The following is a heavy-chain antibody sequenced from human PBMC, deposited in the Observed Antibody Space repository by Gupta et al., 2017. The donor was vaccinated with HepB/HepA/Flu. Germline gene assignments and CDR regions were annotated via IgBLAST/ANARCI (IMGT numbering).Heavy chain of an antibody. CDR3: ARAGGINFWSGYAFDL. CDR2: VYYTGKS. J-gene: IGHJ5*02. CDR1: GDSITTYH. D-gene: IGHD3-3*01. V-gene: IGHV4-59*01. Sequence: QVQLQESGPGLVKSSETLSLTCTVSGDSITTYHWNWIRQPPGKGLEWIGYVYYTGKSNYNPSLQSRANISVDTAKNQLSLKLSSVTAADTAVYYCARAGGINFWSGYAFDLWGQGTLVTVSS.